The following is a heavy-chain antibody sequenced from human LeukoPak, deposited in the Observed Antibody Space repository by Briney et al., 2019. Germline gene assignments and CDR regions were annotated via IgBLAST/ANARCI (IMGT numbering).Heavy chain of an antibody. J-gene: IGHJ4*02. D-gene: IGHD6-6*01. CDR2: ISGSGGST. V-gene: IGHV3-23*01. Sequence: GSLRLSCAASGFTFSSYAMSWVRQAPGKGLEWVSAISGSGGSTYYADSAKGRFTISRDNSKNTLYLQMNSLRAEDTAVYYCAKAPRPTREFDYWGQGTLVTVSS. CDR1: GFTFSSYA. CDR3: AKAPRPTREFDY.